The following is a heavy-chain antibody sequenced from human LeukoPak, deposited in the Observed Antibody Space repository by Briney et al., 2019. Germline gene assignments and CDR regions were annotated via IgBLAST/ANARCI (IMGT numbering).Heavy chain of an antibody. CDR2: ISGSGGST. CDR3: AKDLLPVGSYYYYYCYGMDV. CDR1: GFTFSSYA. V-gene: IGHV3-23*01. J-gene: IGHJ6*02. D-gene: IGHD3-10*01. Sequence: GGSLRLSCAASGFTFSSYAMSWVRQAPGKGLEWVSAISGSGGSTYYAHSVKGRFTLSRDNSKKTMYLQMNSLRAEDTAVYYCAKDLLPVGSYYYYYCYGMDVWGQGTTVTVS.